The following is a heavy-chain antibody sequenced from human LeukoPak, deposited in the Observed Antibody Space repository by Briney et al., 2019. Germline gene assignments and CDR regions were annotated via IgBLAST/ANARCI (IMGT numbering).Heavy chain of an antibody. D-gene: IGHD3-22*01. CDR2: IYTGGAT. V-gene: IGHV3-66*02. Sequence: GGSLRLSCAASGFTVTSNYMSWVRQAPGKGLEWVSVIYTGGATYYADSVKGRFTISRDNSKNTLYLQMNSLRAEDTAVYYCARDHRDYYDSTGYYDYWGQGTLVTVSP. CDR3: ARDHRDYYDSTGYYDY. CDR1: GFTVTSNY. J-gene: IGHJ4*02.